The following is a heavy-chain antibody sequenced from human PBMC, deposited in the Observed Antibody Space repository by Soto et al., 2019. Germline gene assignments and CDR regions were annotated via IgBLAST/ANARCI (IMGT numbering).Heavy chain of an antibody. D-gene: IGHD3-3*01. CDR1: GFTFSDYY. Sequence: PGGSLRLSCAASGFTFSDYYMSWIRQAPGKGLEWVSYISSSGSTIYYADSVKGRFTISRDNAKNSLYLQMNSLRAEDTAVYYCARESGESITIFGVVSIPPDFDYWGQGTLVTVSS. CDR3: ARESGESITIFGVVSIPPDFDY. V-gene: IGHV3-11*01. CDR2: ISSSGSTI. J-gene: IGHJ4*02.